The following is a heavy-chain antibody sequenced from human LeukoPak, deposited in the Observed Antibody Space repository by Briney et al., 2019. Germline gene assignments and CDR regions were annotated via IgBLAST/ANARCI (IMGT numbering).Heavy chain of an antibody. CDR3: IRGGANSPFDY. J-gene: IGHJ4*02. V-gene: IGHV3-49*04. Sequence: GGSLRLSCAASGFTFSTYAMSWVRLAPGKGLEWVGFIRSKAYGGTTEDAASVKGRFAISRDDSKSIAYLQMNSLKTEDTAVYYCIRGGANSPFDYWGQGTLVTVSS. CDR1: GFTFSTYA. CDR2: IRSKAYGGTT. D-gene: IGHD1-1*01.